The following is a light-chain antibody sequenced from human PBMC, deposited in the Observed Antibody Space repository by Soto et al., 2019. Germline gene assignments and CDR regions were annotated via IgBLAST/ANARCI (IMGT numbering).Light chain of an antibody. J-gene: IGLJ1*01. CDR3: SSKRDSSTLFV. V-gene: IGLV2-14*01. CDR1: SGGVGAYNY. Sequence: QSVLTLPASVAGSPGQSISSVCTGGSGGVGAYNYVSWYQHHPGKVPKLLIYEVTNRPSGVSDRFSGSKSGNTASLTISGLQAEDEADYYCSSKRDSSTLFVFGTGTKVTVL. CDR2: EVT.